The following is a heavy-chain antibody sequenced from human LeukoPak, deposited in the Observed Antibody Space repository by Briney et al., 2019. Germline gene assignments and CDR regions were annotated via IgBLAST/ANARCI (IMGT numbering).Heavy chain of an antibody. D-gene: IGHD3-10*01. CDR3: ARDPGWFGELFQPPDY. J-gene: IGHJ4*02. Sequence: SVKVSCKASGGTFSSYTISWVRQAPGQGLEWMGRIIPILGIANYAQKFQGRVTITADKSTSTAYMELSSLRSEDTAVYYCARDPGWFGELFQPPDYWGQGTLVTVSS. V-gene: IGHV1-69*04. CDR1: GGTFSSYT. CDR2: IIPILGIA.